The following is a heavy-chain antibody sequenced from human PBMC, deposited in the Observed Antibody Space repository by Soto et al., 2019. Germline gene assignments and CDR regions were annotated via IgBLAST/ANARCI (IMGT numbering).Heavy chain of an antibody. CDR1: GFTFNTYW. CDR3: ATGGSGYFTY. J-gene: IGHJ4*02. D-gene: IGHD5-12*01. CDR2: IKSDGSYT. V-gene: IGHV3-74*01. Sequence: EVQLVESGGGLVQPGGSLRLSCAASGFTFNTYWMQWVRQAPGKGLVWVSRIKSDGSYTNYADSVKGRFTISRDNAKNPLFLQMIRRCAEDTAVYYCATGGSGYFTYWGQGTLVTVSS.